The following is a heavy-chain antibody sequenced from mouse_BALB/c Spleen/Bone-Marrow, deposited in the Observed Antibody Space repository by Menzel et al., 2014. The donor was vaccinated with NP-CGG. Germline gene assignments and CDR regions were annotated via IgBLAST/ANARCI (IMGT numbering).Heavy chain of an antibody. CDR3: ARRDYDYDDYSMDY. V-gene: IGHV1S132*01. J-gene: IGHJ4*01. CDR2: MFPRTGAT. Sequence: QVQLQQSGAELVKPGASVKLSCKTSGYTFTSYWIQWVKQRPGQGLGWIGGMFPRTGATYYNERFRGRATLTIDTSSSTAYMQLGSLTSEDSAVYFCARRDYDYDDYSMDYWGQGTSVTVSS. CDR1: GYTFTSYW. D-gene: IGHD2-4*01.